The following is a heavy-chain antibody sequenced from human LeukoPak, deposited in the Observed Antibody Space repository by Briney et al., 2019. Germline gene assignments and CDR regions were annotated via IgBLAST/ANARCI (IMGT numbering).Heavy chain of an antibody. Sequence: SQTLSLTCAISGDSVSSNSAAWNWIRQSPSRGLEWLGRTYYRSKWYNDYAVSVKSRITINPDTSKNQFSLQLNSVTPEDTAVYYCAREGYDFWGGYFLNWFDPWGQGTLVTVSS. J-gene: IGHJ5*02. V-gene: IGHV6-1*01. CDR1: GDSVSSNSAA. D-gene: IGHD3-3*01. CDR2: TYYRSKWYN. CDR3: AREGYDFWGGYFLNWFDP.